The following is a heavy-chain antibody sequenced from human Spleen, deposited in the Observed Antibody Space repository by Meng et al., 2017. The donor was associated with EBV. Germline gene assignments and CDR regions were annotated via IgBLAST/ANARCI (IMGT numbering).Heavy chain of an antibody. J-gene: IGHJ4*02. Sequence: FQLQQPGPGLVKPSGTLSLTCAVSGDSISSDKWWSWVRQPPGKGLEWIGEIYHSGSTNYNPSLTSRVTILVDKSENQFSLKLSSVTAADTAVYYCASRYCPTTSCRQDWGQGTLVTVSS. CDR2: IYHSGST. CDR1: GDSISSDKW. D-gene: IGHD2-2*01. V-gene: IGHV4-4*02. CDR3: ASRYCPTTSCRQD.